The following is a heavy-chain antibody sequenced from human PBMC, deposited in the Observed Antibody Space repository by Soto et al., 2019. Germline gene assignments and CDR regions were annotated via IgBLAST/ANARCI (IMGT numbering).Heavy chain of an antibody. D-gene: IGHD6-19*01. J-gene: IGHJ4*02. CDR3: AKGSSGWYERFDY. Sequence: ASVKVSCKASGYTFTSYYMHWVRQAPGQGLEWMGIINPSGGSTSYAQKFQGRFAISRDNSKNTLYLQMNSLRAEDTAVYYCAKGSSGWYERFDYWGQGTLVTVSS. V-gene: IGHV1-46*01. CDR2: INPSGGST. CDR1: GYTFTSYY.